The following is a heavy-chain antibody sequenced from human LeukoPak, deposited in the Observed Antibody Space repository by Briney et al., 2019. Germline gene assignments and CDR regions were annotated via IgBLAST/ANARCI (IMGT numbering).Heavy chain of an antibody. Sequence: SETLSLTCTVSGGSISSYYWSWIRQPPGKGLEWIGYIYYSGSTNYNPSLKSRVTISVDTSKNQFSLKLSSVTAADTAVYYCAREIAAAGKFDYWGQGTLVTVSS. V-gene: IGHV4-59*01. D-gene: IGHD6-13*01. CDR3: AREIAAAGKFDY. CDR2: IYYSGST. J-gene: IGHJ4*02. CDR1: GGSISSYY.